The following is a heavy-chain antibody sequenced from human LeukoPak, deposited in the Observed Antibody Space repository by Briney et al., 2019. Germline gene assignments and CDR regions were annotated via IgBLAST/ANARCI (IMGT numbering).Heavy chain of an antibody. CDR2: LYHSGSA. D-gene: IGHD3-10*01. V-gene: IGHV4-59*01. J-gene: IGHJ5*02. CDR3: ARGGYYGLGNDFRFDP. Sequence: SATLSLTCTVSGGSINSYYWSWVRQPPGKGLEWIGYLYHSGSANYKPSLKSRVTISVDTSKNQFSLKLSSVTAADTAVYYCARGGYYGLGNDFRFDPWGQGTLVTVSS. CDR1: GGSINSYY.